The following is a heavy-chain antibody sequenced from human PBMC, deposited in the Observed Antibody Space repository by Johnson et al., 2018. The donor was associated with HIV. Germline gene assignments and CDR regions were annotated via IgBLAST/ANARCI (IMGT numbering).Heavy chain of an antibody. Sequence: QVQLVESGGGVVQAGRSLRLSCAACEFTFSRFAMHWVRQAPGKGLEWVAVISYDGNNKYYTDSVKGRFTISRDNSKNTLYLQMNSLRAEDTAVYYCARGMYYNFWSGYGIRWDAFDIWGQGTMVTVSS. V-gene: IGHV3-30*14. CDR3: ARGMYYNFWSGYGIRWDAFDI. CDR1: EFTFSRFA. CDR2: ISYDGNNK. D-gene: IGHD3-3*01. J-gene: IGHJ3*02.